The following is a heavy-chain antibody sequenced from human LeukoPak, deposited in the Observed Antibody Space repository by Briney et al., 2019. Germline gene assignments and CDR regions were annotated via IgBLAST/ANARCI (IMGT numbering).Heavy chain of an antibody. CDR2: INTDGGFT. D-gene: IGHD1-26*01. CDR1: GFIFSDYW. J-gene: IGHJ4*02. V-gene: IGHV3-74*01. CDR3: AREAKVGGALQY. Sequence: SLRLSCAASGFIFSDYWMHWVRQAPGKGLVWVSRINTDGGFTRYADSVQGRFIISRDTAKNTLFLQMNSLRAEDTAVYYCAREAKVGGALQYWGQGILVIVVS.